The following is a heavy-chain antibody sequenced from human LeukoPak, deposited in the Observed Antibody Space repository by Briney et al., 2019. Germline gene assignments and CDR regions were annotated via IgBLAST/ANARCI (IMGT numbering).Heavy chain of an antibody. D-gene: IGHD3-10*01. CDR3: ARTTMAVGFDY. CDR2: IYYSGST. J-gene: IGHJ4*02. CDR1: GGSISSYY. V-gene: IGHV4-59*12. Sequence: PSETLSLTCTVSGGSISSYYWSWIRQPPGKGLEWIGYIYYSGSTYYNPSLKSRVTISVDTSKNQFSLKLSSVTAADTAVYYCARTTMAVGFDYWGQGTLVTVSS.